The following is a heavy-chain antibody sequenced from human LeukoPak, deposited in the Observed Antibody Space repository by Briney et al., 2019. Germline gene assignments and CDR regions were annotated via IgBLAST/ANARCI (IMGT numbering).Heavy chain of an antibody. V-gene: IGHV4-39*07. CDR1: GGSISSSSYY. J-gene: IGHJ4*02. CDR3: ARECLSQESFDY. D-gene: IGHD3-16*01. Sequence: PSETLSLTCTVSGGSISSSSYYWGWIRQPPGKGLEWIGSIYYSGSTYYNPSLKSRVTISVDTSKNQFSLKLSSVTAADTAVYYCARECLSQESFDYWGQGTLVTVSS. CDR2: IYYSGST.